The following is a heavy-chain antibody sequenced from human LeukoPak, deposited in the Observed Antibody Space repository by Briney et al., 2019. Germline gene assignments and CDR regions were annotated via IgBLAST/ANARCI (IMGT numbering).Heavy chain of an antibody. V-gene: IGHV4-39*07. CDR2: IYYSGTT. CDR3: ARLGDPFDF. CDR1: GGSISSSSHY. J-gene: IGHJ4*02. Sequence: ETLSLTCTVSGGSISSSSHYWGWIRQPPGKGLEWIGSIYYSGTTYYNPSLKSRVTISVDTSKNQFSLKLSSVTAADTAVYYSARLGDPFDFWGQGTLVTVSS. D-gene: IGHD2-21*02.